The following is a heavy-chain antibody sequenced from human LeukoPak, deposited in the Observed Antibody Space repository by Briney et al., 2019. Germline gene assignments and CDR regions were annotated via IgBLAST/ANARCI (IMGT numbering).Heavy chain of an antibody. CDR3: ARVRMTTVTTNYFDY. CDR1: GFTFKRYH. Sequence: GGSLRLSCAASGFTFKRYHMSWVRQAPGKGLEWVSVIYSGGSTYYADSVKGRFTISRDNSKNTLYLQMNSLRAEDTAVYYCARVRMTTVTTNYFDYWGQGTLVTVSS. J-gene: IGHJ4*02. D-gene: IGHD4-11*01. CDR2: IYSGGST. V-gene: IGHV3-53*01.